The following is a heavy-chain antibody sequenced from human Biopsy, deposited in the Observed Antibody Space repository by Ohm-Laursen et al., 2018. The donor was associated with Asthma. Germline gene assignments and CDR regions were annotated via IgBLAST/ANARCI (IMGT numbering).Heavy chain of an antibody. CDR1: GDAMSTSGSY. Sequence: GTLSLTCIVSGDAMSTSGSYWGWIRQSPGKGLEWIGSIYYSGRTYYNPSLESRVTISADTSKNHFSLKVTSVTAADTAVYYCARAVSSSSYWYFDLWGRGDLVTVSP. CDR2: IYYSGRT. CDR3: ARAVSSSSYWYFDL. J-gene: IGHJ2*01. V-gene: IGHV4-39*02. D-gene: IGHD6-6*01.